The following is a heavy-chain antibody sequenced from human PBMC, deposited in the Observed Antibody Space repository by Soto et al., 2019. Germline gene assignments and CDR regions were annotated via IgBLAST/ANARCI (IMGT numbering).Heavy chain of an antibody. CDR2: IYHSGST. CDR1: GGSISSSY. D-gene: IGHD6-25*01. V-gene: IGHV4-59*01. Sequence: QVQLQESGPGLVKPSETLSLTCTVPGGSISSSYWSWIRQPPGKGLEWTGYIYHSGSTKYNPSLETRVTISVCRYKDGVSLTLNDMTGAGTAVDYCLRAAGDYFDYWGQGTLVTVSS. CDR3: LRAAGDYFDY. J-gene: IGHJ4*02.